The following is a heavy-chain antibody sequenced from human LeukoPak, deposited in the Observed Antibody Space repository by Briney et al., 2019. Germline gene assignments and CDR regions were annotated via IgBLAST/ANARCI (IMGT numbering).Heavy chain of an antibody. CDR1: GGSISSSSYY. Sequence: SETLSLTCTVSGGSISSSSYYWGWIRQPPGKGLEWIGSIYYSGSTYYNPSLKSRVTISVDTSKNQFSLKLSSVTAADTAVYYCARQGGRYYYDSSGYYYYFDYWGQGTLVTVSS. D-gene: IGHD3-22*01. CDR2: IYYSGST. J-gene: IGHJ4*02. V-gene: IGHV4-39*01. CDR3: ARQGGRYYYDSSGYYYYFDY.